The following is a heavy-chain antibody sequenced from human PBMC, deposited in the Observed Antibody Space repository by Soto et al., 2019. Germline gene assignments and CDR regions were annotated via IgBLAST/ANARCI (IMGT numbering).Heavy chain of an antibody. D-gene: IGHD2-15*01. CDR3: AREEGYCGGGYCFRSAFDL. CDR2: INAGNGNT. V-gene: IGHV1-3*01. J-gene: IGHJ3*01. Sequence: ASVKVSCKASGYTFTSYAMNWVRQAPGQGLEWMGWINAGNGNTKYSQKFQGRVTFTRDTSANTAYMELSSLISEDTAVYYCAREEGYCGGGYCFRSAFDLWGQGTVVTVSS. CDR1: GYTFTSYA.